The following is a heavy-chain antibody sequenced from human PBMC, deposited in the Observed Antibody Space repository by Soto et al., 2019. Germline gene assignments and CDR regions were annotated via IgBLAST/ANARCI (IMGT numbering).Heavy chain of an antibody. CDR2: ISSSSSTI. D-gene: IGHD3-3*01. V-gene: IGHV3-48*02. CDR1: GFTFSSYS. Sequence: GGSLRLSCAASGFTFSSYSMNWVRQAPGKGLEWVSYISSSSSTIYYADSVKGRFTISRDNAKNSLYLQMNSLRDEDTAVYYCARDKIFGVVIKYYYYGMDVWGQGTTVTVSS. CDR3: ARDKIFGVVIKYYYYGMDV. J-gene: IGHJ6*02.